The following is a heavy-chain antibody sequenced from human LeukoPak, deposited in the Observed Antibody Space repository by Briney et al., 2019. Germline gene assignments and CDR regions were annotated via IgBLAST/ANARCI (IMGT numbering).Heavy chain of an antibody. CDR1: GFTLSDHY. V-gene: IGHV3-72*01. CDR2: TRNKANSYTT. D-gene: IGHD3-16*01. Sequence: GGSLRLSCAASGFTLSDHYMDWDRQAPGKGLEWVGRTRNKANSYTTEYAASVKGRFTISRADSKNSLYLQMNSLKTEDTAVYYCVREVRGSRSFDYWGQGTLVTVSS. J-gene: IGHJ4*02. CDR3: VREVRGSRSFDY.